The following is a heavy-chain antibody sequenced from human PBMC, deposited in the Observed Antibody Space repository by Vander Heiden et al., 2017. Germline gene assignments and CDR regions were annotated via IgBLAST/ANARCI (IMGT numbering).Heavy chain of an antibody. CDR3: AKGSAVTPYNWFDP. CDR1: GFTFSSYA. Sequence: EVQLLEAGGGLVQPGGSLRLSCAAFGFTFSSYAMSWVRQAPGKGLEWVSAISGSGGSTYYADSVKGRFTISRDNSKNTLYLQMNSLRAEDTAVYYCAKGSAVTPYNWFDPWGQGTLVTVSS. D-gene: IGHD2-15*01. CDR2: ISGSGGST. V-gene: IGHV3-23*01. J-gene: IGHJ5*02.